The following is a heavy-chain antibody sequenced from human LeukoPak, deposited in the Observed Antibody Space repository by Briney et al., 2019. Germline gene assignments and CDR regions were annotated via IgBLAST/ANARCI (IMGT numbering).Heavy chain of an antibody. CDR1: GFTFSSYS. CDR2: ISSSSSTI. V-gene: IGHV3-48*01. CDR3: ARDSPDIVLMVYATYIDY. J-gene: IGHJ4*02. D-gene: IGHD2-8*01. Sequence: GGSLRLSCAASGFTFSSYSMNWVRQAPGKGLEWVSYISSSSSTIYYADSVKGRFTISRDNAKNSLYLQMNSLRAEDTAVYYCARDSPDIVLMVYATYIDYWGQGTLVTVSS.